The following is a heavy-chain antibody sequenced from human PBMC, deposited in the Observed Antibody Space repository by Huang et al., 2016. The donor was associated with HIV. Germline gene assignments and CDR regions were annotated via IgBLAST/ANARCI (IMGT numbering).Heavy chain of an antibody. CDR3: ARHREGPVAYYSGWGSHLNYMDV. D-gene: IGHD3-10*01. CDR2: IYYKGST. V-gene: IGHV4-39*01. CDR1: GGSIRSSDSH. J-gene: IGHJ6*03. Sequence: QLLLQESGPGLVKPSEALALTCAVSGGSIRSSDSHWGWIRQPPGKGLGWIGSIYYKGSTHYSPSLKSRVTLAVDTSKNLFFLNLTSMTAADTAVYYCARHREGPVAYYSGWGSHLNYMDVWGRGRTVVVSS.